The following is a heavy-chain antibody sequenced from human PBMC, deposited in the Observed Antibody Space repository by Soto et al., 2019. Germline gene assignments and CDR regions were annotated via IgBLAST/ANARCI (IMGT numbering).Heavy chain of an antibody. V-gene: IGHV1-69*06. CDR2: IIPIFGTA. CDR3: ARGQPRGYCSGGSCPYDAFDI. J-gene: IGHJ3*02. Sequence: SVKVSCKASGGTFSSYAISWVRQAPGQGLEWMGRIIPIFGTANYAQKFQGRVTITADKSTSTACMELSSLRSEDTAVYYCARGQPRGYCSGGSCPYDAFDIWGQGTMVTVSS. CDR1: GGTFSSYA. D-gene: IGHD2-15*01.